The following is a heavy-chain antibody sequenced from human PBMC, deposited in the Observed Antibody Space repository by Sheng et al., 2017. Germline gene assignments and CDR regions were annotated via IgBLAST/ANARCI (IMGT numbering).Heavy chain of an antibody. CDR1: GFSFSITW. CDR3: TTDQVGFGMDV. D-gene: IGHD1-26*01. CDR2: IKSETDGGTT. Sequence: EVRLVESGGGLIKPGESLRLSRAASGFSFSITWMSWVRQAPGKGLEWVGRIKSETDGGTTEYAAHVKGRFTISRDNSKDMLFLEMNSLKSEDSAVYYCTTDQVGFGMDVWG. V-gene: IGHV3-15*01. J-gene: IGHJ6*01.